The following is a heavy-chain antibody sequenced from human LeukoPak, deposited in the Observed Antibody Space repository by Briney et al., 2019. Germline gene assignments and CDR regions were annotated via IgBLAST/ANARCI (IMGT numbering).Heavy chain of an antibody. V-gene: IGHV3-11*01. CDR2: ISISGSTT. Sequence: YPGGSLRLSCAASGFTFSDYYMGWIRQAPGKGLEWLSYISISGSTTYYADSVKGRFTISRDNAKNSLYLQMNSLRAEDTAVYFCARGVVLAANFDYWGQGTLVTVSS. CDR1: GFTFSDYY. D-gene: IGHD2-15*01. CDR3: ARGVVLAANFDY. J-gene: IGHJ4*02.